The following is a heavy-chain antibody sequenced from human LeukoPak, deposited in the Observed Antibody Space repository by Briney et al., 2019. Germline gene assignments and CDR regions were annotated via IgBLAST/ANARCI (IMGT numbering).Heavy chain of an antibody. CDR1: GGSFSGYY. Sequence: SETLSLTCAVYGGSFSGYYWSWIRQPPGKGLEWIGEINHSGSTNYNPSLKSRVTISVDTSKNQFSLKLSSVTAADTAIYYCARAQGGHSYGDVEDYWGQGTRVTVS. CDR3: ARAQGGHSYGDVEDY. V-gene: IGHV4-34*01. J-gene: IGHJ4*02. D-gene: IGHD5-18*01. CDR2: INHSGST.